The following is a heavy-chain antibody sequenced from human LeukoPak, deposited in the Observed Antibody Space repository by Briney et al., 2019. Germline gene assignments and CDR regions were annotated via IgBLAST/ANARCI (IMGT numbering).Heavy chain of an antibody. CDR2: ISGTSSYI. CDR1: GFTFSSYS. Sequence: GGSLRLSCAASGFTFSSYSMNWVRQAPGKGLEWVSFISGTSSYIYYADSVKGRFTISRDNARNSLYLQMNSLRAEDTAVYYCARDLYSGYDSSNYWGQGALVTVSS. V-gene: IGHV3-21*04. D-gene: IGHD5-12*01. CDR3: ARDLYSGYDSSNY. J-gene: IGHJ4*02.